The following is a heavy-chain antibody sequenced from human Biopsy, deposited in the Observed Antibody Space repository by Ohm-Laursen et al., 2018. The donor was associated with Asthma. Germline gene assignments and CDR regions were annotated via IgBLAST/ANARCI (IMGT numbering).Heavy chain of an antibody. CDR1: GFTFSSYG. CDR3: AKDTKGRYDFWSGLSYNYYGMDV. Sequence: SLRLSCSVSGFTFSSYGMYWVRQAPGKGLEWVAVISYDGSNKYYADSVKGRFTISRDNSKNTLYLQMNSLRAEDTAVYYCAKDTKGRYDFWSGLSYNYYGMDVWGQGTTVTVSS. J-gene: IGHJ6*02. V-gene: IGHV3-30*18. D-gene: IGHD3-3*01. CDR2: ISYDGSNK.